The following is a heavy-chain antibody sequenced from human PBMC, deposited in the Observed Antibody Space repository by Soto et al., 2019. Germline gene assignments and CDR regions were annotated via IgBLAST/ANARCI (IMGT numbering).Heavy chain of an antibody. V-gene: IGHV4-4*02. CDR3: ARSLGSLGYCSGGSCPTQGYFDY. J-gene: IGHJ4*02. D-gene: IGHD2-15*01. CDR2: IYHSGST. Sequence: SETLSLTCAVSGGSISSSNWWSWVRQPPGKGLEWIGEIYHSGSTNYNPSLKSRVTISVDKSKNQFSLKLSSVTAADTAVYYCARSLGSLGYCSGGSCPTQGYFDYWGQGALVTVSS. CDR1: GGSISSSNW.